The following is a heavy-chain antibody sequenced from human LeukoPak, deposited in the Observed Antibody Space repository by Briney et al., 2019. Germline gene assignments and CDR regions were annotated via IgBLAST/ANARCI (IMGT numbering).Heavy chain of an antibody. CDR1: GFTFSSFA. J-gene: IGHJ4*02. CDR3: TREGRDDF. V-gene: IGHV3-23*01. D-gene: IGHD3-10*01. CDR2: ISGSGGST. Sequence: PGGSLRLSCAASGFTFSSFAMSWVRQAPGKGLEWVSAISGSGGSTYYAASVKGRFTISRDNAKNSLYLQMNSLRAEDTAVYYCTREGRDDFWGQGTLVTVSS.